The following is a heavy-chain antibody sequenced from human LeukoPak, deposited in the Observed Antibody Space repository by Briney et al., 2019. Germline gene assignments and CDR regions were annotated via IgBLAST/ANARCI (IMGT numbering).Heavy chain of an antibody. V-gene: IGHV7-4-1*02. Sequence: ASAKVSCKASGYTFTSYAMNWVRQAPGQGLEWMGWINTNTGNPTYAQGFTGRFVFSLDTSVSTAYLQISSLKAEDTAVYYCARDGGGYSNLPSYNWFDPWGQGTLVTVSS. CDR2: INTNTGNP. D-gene: IGHD4-11*01. CDR1: GYTFTSYA. CDR3: ARDGGGYSNLPSYNWFDP. J-gene: IGHJ5*02.